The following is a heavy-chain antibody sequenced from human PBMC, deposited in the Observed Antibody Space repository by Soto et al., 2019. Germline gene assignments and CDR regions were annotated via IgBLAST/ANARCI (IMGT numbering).Heavy chain of an antibody. V-gene: IGHV1-8*01. D-gene: IGHD3-10*01. CDR3: ARAVGSVSTSDS. CDR2: MNPNIGNT. CDR1: GYTFTSYD. J-gene: IGHJ4*02. Sequence: ASVKVSCKASGYTFTSYDINWVRQATGQGLEWMGWMNPNIGNTGYAQKFQGRVTMTMDTSINTAYLELSSLTFEDTAVYYCARAVGSVSTSDSWGQGTLVTVSS.